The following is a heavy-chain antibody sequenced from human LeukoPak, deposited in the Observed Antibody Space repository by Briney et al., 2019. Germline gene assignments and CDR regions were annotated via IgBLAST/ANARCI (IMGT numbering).Heavy chain of an antibody. CDR1: GFTFSSYA. J-gene: IGHJ4*02. V-gene: IGHV3-23*01. Sequence: GGSLRLSCAASGFTFSSYAMSWVRQAPGKGLEWVSAISGSRGSTYYADSVKGRYTISRDNSKNTLYLQMNSLRAEDTAVYYCAKDLSGITAGLDYWGQGTLVTVSS. CDR2: ISGSRGST. CDR3: AKDLSGITAGLDY. D-gene: IGHD6-13*01.